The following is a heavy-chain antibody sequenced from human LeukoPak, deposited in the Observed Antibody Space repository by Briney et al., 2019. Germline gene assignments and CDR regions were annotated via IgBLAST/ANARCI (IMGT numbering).Heavy chain of an antibody. CDR3: ARMMTDY. Sequence: GRSLRLSCAVSGFTFSSYAMHCVRQAPGKGLEGVAVISYDGSNKYYADSVEGRFTIYRHNSKNTLYLQMNSLRAEDTAVNYCARMMTDYWGQGTLVTASS. J-gene: IGHJ4*02. D-gene: IGHD3-16*01. CDR1: GFTFSSYA. V-gene: IGHV3-30-3*01. CDR2: ISYDGSNK.